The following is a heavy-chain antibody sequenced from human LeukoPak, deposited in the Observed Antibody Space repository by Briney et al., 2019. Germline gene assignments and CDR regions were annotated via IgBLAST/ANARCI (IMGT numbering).Heavy chain of an antibody. CDR2: IYSGGST. CDR3: ARSAYYYDSSGYPEGDY. CDR1: GFTVSSNY. D-gene: IGHD3-22*01. V-gene: IGHV3-66*01. Sequence: GGSLRLSCAASGFTVSSNYMSWVRQAPGKGLEWVSVIYSGGSTYYADSVKGRFTISRDNSKNTLYLQMNSLRAEDTAVYYCARSAYYYDSSGYPEGDYWGQGTLVTVSS. J-gene: IGHJ4*02.